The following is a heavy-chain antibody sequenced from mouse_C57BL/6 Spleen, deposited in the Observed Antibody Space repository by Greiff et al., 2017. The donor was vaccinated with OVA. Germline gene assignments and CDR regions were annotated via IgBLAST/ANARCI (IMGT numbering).Heavy chain of an antibody. V-gene: IGHV1-4*01. J-gene: IGHJ2*01. CDR3: ARGGSNYYFDY. CDR1: GYTFTSYT. D-gene: IGHD2-5*01. CDR2: ITPSSGYT. Sequence: QVQLQQSGAELARPGASVKMSCKASGYTFTSYTMHWVKQRPGQGLEWIGYITPSSGYTKYNQKFKDKATLTADKSSSTAYMQLSSLTSEDAAVYYCARGGSNYYFDYWGQGTTLTVAS.